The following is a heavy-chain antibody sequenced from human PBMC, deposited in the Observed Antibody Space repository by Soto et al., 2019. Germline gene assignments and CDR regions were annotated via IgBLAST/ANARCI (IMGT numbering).Heavy chain of an antibody. V-gene: IGHV2-5*02. J-gene: IGHJ3*02. Sequence: SGPTLVNPTQSLTLTCTVSGFSLSGDGVGVGWIRQPPGKALEWLALIYWDDDQRYSPSLKTRLTITKDTSKNQVVLTMTNMDPGNKATFYCPPDFGGTGCPNDVFNIGGKGTVVTV. CDR1: GFSLSGDGVG. CDR3: PPDFGGTGCPNDVFNI. D-gene: IGHD3-16*01. CDR2: IYWDDDQ.